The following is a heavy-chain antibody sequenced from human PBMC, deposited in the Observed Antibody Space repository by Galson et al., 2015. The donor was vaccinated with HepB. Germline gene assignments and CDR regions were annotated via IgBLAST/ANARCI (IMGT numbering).Heavy chain of an antibody. J-gene: IGHJ3*02. D-gene: IGHD3-22*01. Sequence: SLRLSCAASGFTFSSYWMSWVRQAPGKGLEWVANIKQDGSEKYYVDSVKGRFTISRDNAKNSLYLQMNSLRAEDTAVYYCARDWGWSYRITMIVEASVDKGFVIWFQGRMVTVSS. CDR2: IKQDGSEK. CDR1: GFTFSSYW. CDR3: ARDWGWSYRITMIVEASVDKGFVI. V-gene: IGHV3-7*03.